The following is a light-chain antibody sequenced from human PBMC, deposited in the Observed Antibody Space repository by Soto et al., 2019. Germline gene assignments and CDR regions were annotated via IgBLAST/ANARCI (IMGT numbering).Light chain of an antibody. CDR2: EVS. Sequence: QSVLAQPSSGSGAPVQSTTIPCTGTSSDVGGYNLVSWYPQHPGKAPKPMIYEVSKRPSGVSNRFSGSKSGTTASLTISVLQAEDEANYYCCSYAGGPYGFGTGSKVTV. V-gene: IGLV2-23*02. CDR1: SSDVGGYNL. J-gene: IGLJ1*01. CDR3: CSYAGGPYG.